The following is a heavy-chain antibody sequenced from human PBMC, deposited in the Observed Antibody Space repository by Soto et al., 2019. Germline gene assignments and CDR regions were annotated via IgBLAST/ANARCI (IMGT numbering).Heavy chain of an antibody. J-gene: IGHJ5*02. Sequence: PSGTLSLTCTVSGGSISSYYWSWIRQPPGKGLEWIGYIYYSGSTNYNPSLKSRVTISVDTSKNQFSLKLSSVTAADTAVYYCARVTYYDFWSGYSDNWFDPWGQGTLVTVSS. D-gene: IGHD3-3*01. CDR2: IYYSGST. CDR1: GGSISSYY. V-gene: IGHV4-59*01. CDR3: ARVTYYDFWSGYSDNWFDP.